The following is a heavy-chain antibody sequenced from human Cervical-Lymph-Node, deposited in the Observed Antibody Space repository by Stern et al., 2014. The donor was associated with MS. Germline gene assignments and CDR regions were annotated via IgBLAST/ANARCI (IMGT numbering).Heavy chain of an antibody. CDR2: ISVKPGNQ. J-gene: IGHJ6*02. V-gene: IGHV1-18*01. CDR1: GYIFSTFG. D-gene: IGHD2/OR15-2a*01. CDR3: ARRGSNKYYGMDV. Sequence: QVQLVQSGPEVKKPGASVKVSCKASGYIFSTFGITWVRQAPGQGLEWMGWISVKPGNQNSAQKVQDRLIMTTDTSTSTAYMELRNLRVDDTGVYYCARRGSNKYYGMDVWGQGTTVTVSS.